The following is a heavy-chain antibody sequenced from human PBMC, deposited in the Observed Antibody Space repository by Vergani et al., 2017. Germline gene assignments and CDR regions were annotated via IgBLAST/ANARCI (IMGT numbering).Heavy chain of an antibody. V-gene: IGHV3-23*01. CDR3: ARLSYDTTPYLQGGYDC. D-gene: IGHD3-22*01. J-gene: IGHJ4*01. CDR2: ISARYPST. Sequence: EVQLLQSGGGVIQPGGSVRLSCAASGFTFSACPMTWVRQAPGKGLEWFSAISARYPSTYYADSVKGRFTISRDNSMNMLYLQMNSLRSEDTAMYYCARLSYDTTPYLQGGYDCWGQGTLVSVSS. CDR1: GFTFSACP.